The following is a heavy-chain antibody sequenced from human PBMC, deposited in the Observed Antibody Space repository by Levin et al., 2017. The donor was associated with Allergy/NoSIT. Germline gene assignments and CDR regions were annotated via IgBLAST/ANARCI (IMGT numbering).Heavy chain of an antibody. CDR2: ISSSSSYI. V-gene: IGHV3-21*01. CDR1: GFTFSTYS. Sequence: GGSLRLSCAGSGFTFSTYSMSWVRQAPGKGLEWVSSISSSSSYIYYADSVKGRFTISRDNAKNSLYLQMNSLRAEDTAVYYCASDSSAPLAFDIWGQGTMVTVSS. J-gene: IGHJ3*02. CDR3: ASDSSAPLAFDI. D-gene: IGHD3-10*01.